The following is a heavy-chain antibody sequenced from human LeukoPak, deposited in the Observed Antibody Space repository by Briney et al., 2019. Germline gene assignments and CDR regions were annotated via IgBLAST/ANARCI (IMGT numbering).Heavy chain of an antibody. V-gene: IGHV4-34*01. J-gene: IGHJ4*02. CDR1: GGSFSGYY. Sequence: PSETLSLTCAVYGGSFSGYYWSWIRQPPGKGLEWIGEINHSGSTNYNPSLKSRVTISVDTSKNQFSLELSSVTAADTAVYYCARGVYTAAAQYGYWGQGTLVTVSS. D-gene: IGHD6-13*01. CDR3: ARGVYTAAAQYGY. CDR2: INHSGST.